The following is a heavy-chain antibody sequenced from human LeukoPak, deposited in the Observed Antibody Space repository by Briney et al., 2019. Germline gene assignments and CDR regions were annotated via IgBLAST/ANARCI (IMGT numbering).Heavy chain of an antibody. CDR3: ARLDGIAVAGTFDY. CDR2: IYYSGST. Sequence: PSETLSLTCTVSGGSISSSSYYWGWIRQPPGKGLEWIGSIYYSGSTYYNPSLKSRVTISVDTSKNQFSLKLSSVTAADTAVYYCARLDGIAVAGTFDYWGQGTLVTVSS. J-gene: IGHJ4*02. CDR1: GGSISSSSYY. D-gene: IGHD6-19*01. V-gene: IGHV4-39*01.